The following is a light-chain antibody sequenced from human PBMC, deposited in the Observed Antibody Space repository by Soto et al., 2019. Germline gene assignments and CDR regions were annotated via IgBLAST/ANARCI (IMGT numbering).Light chain of an antibody. CDR2: AAS. Sequence: ETVLTQSPGTLSLSPGERATLSCRASQSVRGNHFAWYQQKPGQAPRLLIYAASARTTAIPDRFSGSGSGTDFTLTISRLEPEDFAVYYCQQYGSLPATFGQGTKVEIK. CDR3: QQYGSLPAT. CDR1: QSVRGNH. J-gene: IGKJ1*01. V-gene: IGKV3-20*01.